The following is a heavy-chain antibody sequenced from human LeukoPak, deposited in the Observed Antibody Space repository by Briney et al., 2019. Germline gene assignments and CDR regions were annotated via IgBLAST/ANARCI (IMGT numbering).Heavy chain of an antibody. J-gene: IGHJ4*02. D-gene: IGHD3-3*01. CDR1: GGSISRSSSY. CDR2: MDYSGST. CDR3: ASRITIFGVVAYFDY. Sequence: SETLSLTCTVSGGSISRSSSYWGWIRQPPGKGLEWIGSMDYSGSTYDNPSFKSRVTIFVDTSKNQFSLKLSSVTAADTAVYYCASRITIFGVVAYFDYWGQGTLVTVSS. V-gene: IGHV4-39*01.